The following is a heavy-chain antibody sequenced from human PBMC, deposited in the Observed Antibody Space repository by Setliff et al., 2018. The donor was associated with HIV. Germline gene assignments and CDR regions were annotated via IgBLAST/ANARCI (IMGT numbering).Heavy chain of an antibody. J-gene: IGHJ4*02. CDR2: LYSRGRT. CDR3: AGSYGSSWFGPFDY. V-gene: IGHV4-38-2*01. CDR1: GYSISTGYY. D-gene: IGHD6-13*01. Sequence: SETLSLTCAVSGYSISTGYYCGWVRQPPGKGLEWIGSLYSRGRTYYKSSLKSRVNISVDASRNQFSLRLDSLTAADTAIYYCAGSYGSSWFGPFDYWGQGTLVTVSS.